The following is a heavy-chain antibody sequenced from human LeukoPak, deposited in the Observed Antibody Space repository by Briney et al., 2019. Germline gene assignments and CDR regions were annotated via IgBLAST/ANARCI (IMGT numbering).Heavy chain of an antibody. CDR3: ATGYSSTWYYFDY. CDR2: IYHSGST. CDR1: GDSISSYY. J-gene: IGHJ4*02. V-gene: IGHV4-59*12. Sequence: PSETLSLTCTVSGDSISSYYWSWIRQPPGKELEWNGYIYHSGSTNYNPSLKSRVTISADTSKDQFSLKLASVTAADTAVYYCATGYSSTWYYFDYWGQGTLVTVSS. D-gene: IGHD6-13*01.